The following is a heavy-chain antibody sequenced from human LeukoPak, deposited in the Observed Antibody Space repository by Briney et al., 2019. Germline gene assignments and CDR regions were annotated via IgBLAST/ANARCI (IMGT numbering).Heavy chain of an antibody. D-gene: IGHD5-12*01. CDR1: GHTFTSYG. Sequence: ASVKVSCKASGHTFTSYGISWVRQAPGQGLEWMGWISAYNGNTNYAQKLQGRVTMTTDTSTSTAYMELRSLRSDDTAVYYCARGRIVATIRAFVGYYFDYWGQGTLVTVSS. CDR3: ARGRIVATIRAFVGYYFDY. CDR2: ISAYNGNT. J-gene: IGHJ4*02. V-gene: IGHV1-18*04.